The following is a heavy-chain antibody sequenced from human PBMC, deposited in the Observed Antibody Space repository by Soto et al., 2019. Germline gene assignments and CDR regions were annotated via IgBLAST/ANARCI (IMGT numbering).Heavy chain of an antibody. Sequence: GGSLRLSCAASGFTFSSYSMNWVRQSPGKGLEWVSSISSSSSYIYYADSVKGRFTISRDNAKNSLYLQMNSLRAEDTAVYYCARDRSITMVRGVIGVDGMDVWGQGTTVTVSS. CDR1: GFTFSSYS. CDR2: ISSSSSYI. J-gene: IGHJ6*02. D-gene: IGHD3-10*01. V-gene: IGHV3-21*01. CDR3: ARDRSITMVRGVIGVDGMDV.